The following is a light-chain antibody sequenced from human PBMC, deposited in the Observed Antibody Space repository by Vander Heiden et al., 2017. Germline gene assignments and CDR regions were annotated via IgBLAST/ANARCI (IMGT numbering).Light chain of an antibody. Sequence: SSQLTQPPSVSVSPGQTATITCSGDKLGNKFVCWYQQKPGHSPVLVIYQDNKRPSGIPERFSGSNSGNTASLTISGIQALDEADYYCQAWDSNTALYVFGTGTKVTVL. J-gene: IGLJ1*01. CDR1: KLGNKF. V-gene: IGLV3-1*01. CDR2: QDN. CDR3: QAWDSNTALYV.